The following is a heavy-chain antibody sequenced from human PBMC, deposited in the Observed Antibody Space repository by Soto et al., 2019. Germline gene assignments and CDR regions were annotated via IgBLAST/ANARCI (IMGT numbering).Heavy chain of an antibody. CDR3: ARHTTAMGHYYYYGMDV. D-gene: IGHD5-18*01. Sequence: PGESLKISCKGSGYSFTSYWIGWLRQMPGKGLEWMGIIYLGDSDTKYSPSFQGQVTISADKSISTAYLQWSSLKASDTAMYYCARHTTAMGHYYYYGMDVWGQGTTVTGSS. CDR2: IYLGDSDT. V-gene: IGHV5-51*01. CDR1: GYSFTSYW. J-gene: IGHJ6*02.